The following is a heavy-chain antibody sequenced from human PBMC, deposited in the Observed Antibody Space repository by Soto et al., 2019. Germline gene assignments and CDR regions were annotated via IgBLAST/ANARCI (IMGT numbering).Heavy chain of an antibody. J-gene: IGHJ4*02. Sequence: EVQLVESGGGLVQPGGSLRLSCAASGFTFSSYSMNWVRQAPGKGLEWLSYISSSISTMHYADSVKGRFTISKDNAKNSLYLQINSLRDEDPAVYYCAREVRDTAVADFDYWGQGTLVTVSS. CDR1: GFTFSSYS. CDR2: ISSSISTM. V-gene: IGHV3-48*02. D-gene: IGHD5-18*01. CDR3: AREVRDTAVADFDY.